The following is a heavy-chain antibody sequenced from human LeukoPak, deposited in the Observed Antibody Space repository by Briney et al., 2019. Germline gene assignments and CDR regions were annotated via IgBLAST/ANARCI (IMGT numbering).Heavy chain of an antibody. CDR3: AGGGDTMIVVVITSTFDY. Sequence: GGSLRLSCAASGFTFSTYWMHWVRQAPGKGLEWVSAISGSGGSTYYADSVKGRFTISRDNSKNTLYLQMNSLRAEDTAVYYCAGGGDTMIVVVITSTFDYWGQGTLVTVSS. V-gene: IGHV3-23*01. CDR1: GFTFSTYW. CDR2: ISGSGGST. J-gene: IGHJ4*02. D-gene: IGHD3-22*01.